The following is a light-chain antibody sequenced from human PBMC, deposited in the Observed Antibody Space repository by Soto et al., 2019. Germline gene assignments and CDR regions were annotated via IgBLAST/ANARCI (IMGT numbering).Light chain of an antibody. Sequence: EIVLTQSPGTLSLSPGERATLSCRASQSVGDTYLAWYQQKPGQAPSLLMYSTSIRATGIPDRFSGSGSGTDFTLTISRLDPEDFAVYYCQHYDRAPMWTFGQGTKVDIK. CDR1: QSVGDTY. CDR3: QHYDRAPMWT. J-gene: IGKJ1*01. CDR2: STS. V-gene: IGKV3-20*01.